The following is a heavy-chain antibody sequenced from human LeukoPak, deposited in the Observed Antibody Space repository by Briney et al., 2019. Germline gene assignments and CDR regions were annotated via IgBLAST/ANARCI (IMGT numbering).Heavy chain of an antibody. CDR1: GITFSSDA. V-gene: IGHV3-23*01. Sequence: GGSLRLSCAASGITFSSDAMRWVRQAPGKGLEWVSAISSSGGSTYYADSVRGRFTIPRDSSKNTLYLQMNSLRVEDTAVYYCAKGGAQVGGQGTLVTVSS. J-gene: IGHJ4*02. D-gene: IGHD1-26*01. CDR2: ISSSGGST. CDR3: AKGGAQV.